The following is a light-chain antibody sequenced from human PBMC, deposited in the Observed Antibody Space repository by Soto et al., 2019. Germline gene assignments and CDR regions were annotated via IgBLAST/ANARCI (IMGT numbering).Light chain of an antibody. CDR2: EVS. CDR1: SSDVGAYDY. V-gene: IGLV2-14*03. J-gene: IGLJ1*01. Sequence: QSVLTQPASVSGSPGQSITISCTGTSSDVGAYDYVSWYQQHPDKAPKLMIYEVSNRPSGVSDRFSSSKSVNTATLTISGLQAEDEADYYCSSYTSSSTRVFGTGTKVTVL. CDR3: SSYTSSSTRV.